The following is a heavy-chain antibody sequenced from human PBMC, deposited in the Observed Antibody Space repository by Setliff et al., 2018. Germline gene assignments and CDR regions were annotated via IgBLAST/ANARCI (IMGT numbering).Heavy chain of an antibody. CDR1: GGTFRNYG. Sequence: GASVKVSCKASGGTFRNYGISWVRQAPGQGLDWVGGIIPIFGTANYAQKFQGRVTITTDDSTNTAYMELSSLRSEDTAVYFCARERGSYDSSTHYTYYFDYWGQGTLVTVYS. D-gene: IGHD3-22*01. CDR2: IIPIFGTA. V-gene: IGHV1-69*05. J-gene: IGHJ4*02. CDR3: ARERGSYDSSTHYTYYFDY.